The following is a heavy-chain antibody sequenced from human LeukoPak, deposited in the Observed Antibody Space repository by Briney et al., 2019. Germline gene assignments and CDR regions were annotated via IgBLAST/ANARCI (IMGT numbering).Heavy chain of an antibody. CDR2: IYSGGST. CDR3: AREYYYGSGSLYYFDY. J-gene: IGHJ4*02. Sequence: GGSLRLSCAASGFTVSSNYMSWVRQAPGKGLEWVSVIYSGGSTYYADSVKGRFTISRDNSKNTLYLQMNSLRAEDTAVYYCAREYYYGSGSLYYFDYWGQGTLSPSPQ. D-gene: IGHD3-10*01. V-gene: IGHV3-53*01. CDR1: GFTVSSNY.